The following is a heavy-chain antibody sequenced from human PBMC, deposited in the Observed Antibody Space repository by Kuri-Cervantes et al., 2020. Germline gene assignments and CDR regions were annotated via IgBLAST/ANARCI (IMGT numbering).Heavy chain of an antibody. CDR2: ISSNGGST. V-gene: IGHV3-64*01. D-gene: IGHD5-18*01. J-gene: IGHJ4*02. Sequence: GESLKISCAASGFTFSSYAMHWVRQAPGKGLEYVSAISSNGGSTYYANSVKGRFTISRDNYKNTLYLQMGSLRAEDMAVYYCARGRWIQLWARKYYFDYWGQGTLVTVSS. CDR3: ARGRWIQLWARKYYFDY. CDR1: GFTFSSYA.